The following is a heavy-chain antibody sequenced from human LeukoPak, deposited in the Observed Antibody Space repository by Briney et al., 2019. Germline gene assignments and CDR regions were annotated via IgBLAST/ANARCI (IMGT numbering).Heavy chain of an antibody. CDR3: AKVYYDSGAHRWLDP. Sequence: GGSLRLSCAASGFTFSTYAMSWVRQAPGKGLEWVSVISVSGGSTYYAASVKGRFTISRDNSKNTLYLQMNSLRAEDTAVYYCAKVYYDSGAHRWLDPWGQGTLVTVSS. CDR1: GFTFSTYA. CDR2: ISVSGGST. D-gene: IGHD3-22*01. J-gene: IGHJ5*02. V-gene: IGHV3-23*01.